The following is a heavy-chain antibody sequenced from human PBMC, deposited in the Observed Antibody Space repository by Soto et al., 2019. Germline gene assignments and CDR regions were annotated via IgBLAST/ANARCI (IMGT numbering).Heavy chain of an antibody. CDR1: GDTSTDYH. CDR3: AREGSAWYKEFDF. V-gene: IGHV1-2*02. CDR2: INPKTGGT. Sequence: GASVKVSCKASGDTSTDYHMHWVRQAPGQGFEWMGWINPKTGGTSYARKFQGRVTMTGDTSISTVYMEVSRLTTDDTAVYYCAREGSAWYKEFDFWGQGTLVTVSS. J-gene: IGHJ4*02. D-gene: IGHD6-19*01.